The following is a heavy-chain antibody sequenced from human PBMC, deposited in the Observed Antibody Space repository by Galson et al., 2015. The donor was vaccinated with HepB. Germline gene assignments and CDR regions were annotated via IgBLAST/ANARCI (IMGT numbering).Heavy chain of an antibody. CDR3: AKSIRVPAPFDS. Sequence: SLRLSCAASGFTFSSYAMNWVRQAPGKGLEWISAISGSGSDKYYADSVKGRFTISRDNSKNTLYLQVSSLRAEDTAVYYCAKSIRVPAPFDSWGQGTLVTVSS. D-gene: IGHD2-21*02. V-gene: IGHV3-23*01. CDR1: GFTFSSYA. CDR2: ISGSGSDK. J-gene: IGHJ4*02.